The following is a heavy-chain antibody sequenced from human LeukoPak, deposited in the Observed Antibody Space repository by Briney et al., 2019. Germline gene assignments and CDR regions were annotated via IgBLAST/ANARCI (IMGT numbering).Heavy chain of an antibody. D-gene: IGHD1-26*01. V-gene: IGHV3-21*01. Sequence: PGGALRLSCAASGFTFSAYSINWVRQAPGRGLEGVSSISSSGTYIYYADSVKGRFPISRDTAKNSLSLQMNSLRAEDTAVYYCARDFRYSGSYHHWFDPWGQGTLVTVSS. CDR3: ARDFRYSGSYHHWFDP. CDR1: GFTFSAYS. CDR2: ISSSGTYI. J-gene: IGHJ5*02.